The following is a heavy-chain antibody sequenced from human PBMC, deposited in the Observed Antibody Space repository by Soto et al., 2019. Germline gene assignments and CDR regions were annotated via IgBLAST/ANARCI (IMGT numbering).Heavy chain of an antibody. CDR2: IYYSGST. Sequence: PSETLSLTCTVSGGSISSCYWSWIRQSPGKGLEWIGYIYYSGSTNYNPSLKSRVTISVDTSKSQFSLELSSMTAADTAVYFCARLTYSSSWYNLDYWGQGTLVTVS. CDR1: GGSISSCY. CDR3: ARLTYSSSWYNLDY. D-gene: IGHD6-13*01. J-gene: IGHJ4*02. V-gene: IGHV4-59*08.